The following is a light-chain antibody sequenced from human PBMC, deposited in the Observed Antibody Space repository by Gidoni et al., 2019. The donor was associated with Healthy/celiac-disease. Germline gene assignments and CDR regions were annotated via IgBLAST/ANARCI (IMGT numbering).Light chain of an antibody. CDR3: QQSYSTPFT. J-gene: IGKJ5*01. CDR2: DAS. CDR1: QSISNY. Sequence: DIQMTQSPSSLSASLGDRVTITCRASQSISNYLNWYQHKPVKAPKLLIYDASSSQIRVPLRFSGCGAVTDFTLTISSPQPVAFATYYCQQSYSTPFTFXQXTRLEIK. V-gene: IGKV1-39*01.